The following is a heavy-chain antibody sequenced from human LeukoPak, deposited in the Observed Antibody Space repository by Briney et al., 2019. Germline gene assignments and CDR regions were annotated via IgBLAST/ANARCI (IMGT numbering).Heavy chain of an antibody. D-gene: IGHD3-22*01. Sequence: GGSLRLSCAASGFTLSSYAMTWVRQAPGRGLEWVSSVDGGGGGTYCADSVKGRFTISRDNSKDTLYLQMNGLRAEDTAVYFCAKQSAGSAAWYSLHYDLWGQGTLVTVSS. V-gene: IGHV3-23*01. J-gene: IGHJ4*02. CDR3: AKQSAGSAAWYSLHYDL. CDR2: VDGGGGGT. CDR1: GFTLSSYA.